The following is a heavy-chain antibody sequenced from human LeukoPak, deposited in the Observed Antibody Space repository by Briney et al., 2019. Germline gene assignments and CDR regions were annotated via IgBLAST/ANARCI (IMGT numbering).Heavy chain of an antibody. CDR3: ARSRSPGYSSGWFNY. CDR2: ISYDGSNK. Sequence: GGSLRLSCAASGFTFSSYAMHWVRQAPGKGLEWVAVISYDGSNKYYADSVKGRFTISRDNSKNTLYLQMNSLRAEDTAVYYCARSRSPGYSSGWFNYWGQGTLVTVSS. V-gene: IGHV3-30-3*01. D-gene: IGHD6-19*01. CDR1: GFTFSSYA. J-gene: IGHJ4*02.